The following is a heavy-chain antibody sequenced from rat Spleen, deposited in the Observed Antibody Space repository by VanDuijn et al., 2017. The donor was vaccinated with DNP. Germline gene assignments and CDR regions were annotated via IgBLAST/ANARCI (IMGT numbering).Heavy chain of an antibody. V-gene: IGHV3-1*01. CDR1: GYSITSNY. J-gene: IGHJ2*01. Sequence: EVQLQESGPGLVKPSQSLSLTCSVTGYSITSNYWGWIRQFPGNKMEYIGHITYSGTTSYNPSLRSRISITRDTSKNQFFLQFNSVTTEDTATYYCARWTRYFDYWGQGVMVTVSS. D-gene: IGHD1-4*01. CDR3: ARWTRYFDY. CDR2: ITYSGTT.